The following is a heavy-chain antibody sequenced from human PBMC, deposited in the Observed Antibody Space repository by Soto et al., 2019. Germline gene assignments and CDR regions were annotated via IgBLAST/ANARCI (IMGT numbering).Heavy chain of an antibody. D-gene: IGHD2-2*01. Sequence: VQLLQSGGGLVQPGESLRLSCAASGFSLSSYTMTWVRQAPGKGLEWVSVISGSGGSPYHADSVQGRFTISRDNPKNTLYLQMNSLRAEDTAIYYCAKARCSSATCYVPDYWGQGTLVTVSS. CDR2: ISGSGGSP. V-gene: IGHV3-23*01. CDR1: GFSLSSYT. CDR3: AKARCSSATCYVPDY. J-gene: IGHJ4*02.